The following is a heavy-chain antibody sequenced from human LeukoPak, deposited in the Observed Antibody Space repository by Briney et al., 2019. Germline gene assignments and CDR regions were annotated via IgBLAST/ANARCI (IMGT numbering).Heavy chain of an antibody. J-gene: IGHJ4*02. CDR1: GYTFTRYG. CDR3: ARDNAIIPAEIADY. CDR2: MSAYEGNT. Sequence: ASVKVSCKTSGYTFTRYGISWVRQAPGQGLEWMGWMSAYEGNTKYAQKVQGRVSMTTDTSTSTAYMELRSLRSDDTAVYYCARDNAIIPAEIADYWGQGTQVTVSS. D-gene: IGHD2-2*01. V-gene: IGHV1-18*01.